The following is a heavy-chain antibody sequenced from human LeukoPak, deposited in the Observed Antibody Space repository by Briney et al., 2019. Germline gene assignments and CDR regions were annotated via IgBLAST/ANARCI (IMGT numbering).Heavy chain of an antibody. Sequence: GGSLRLSCAASGFTLSSYEMNWVRQAPGKGLEWVAVISYDGSNKYYADSVKGRFTISRDNSKNTLYLQMNSLRAEDTAVYYCARGGLGNRVDAFDIWGQGTMVTVSS. D-gene: IGHD2/OR15-2a*01. CDR2: ISYDGSNK. J-gene: IGHJ3*02. CDR3: ARGGLGNRVDAFDI. CDR1: GFTLSSYE. V-gene: IGHV3-30*04.